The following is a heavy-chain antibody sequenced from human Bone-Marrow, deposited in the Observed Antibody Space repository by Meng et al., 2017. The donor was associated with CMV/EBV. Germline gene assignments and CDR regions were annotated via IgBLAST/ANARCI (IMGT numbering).Heavy chain of an antibody. V-gene: IGHV1-46*01. CDR3: TRRRRDSSGYYLDY. J-gene: IGHJ4*02. CDR1: RHTFADYY. CDR2: INPSGGST. D-gene: IGHD3-22*01. Sequence: QVQLGQSGAEVKKPGASVKVSRKASRHTFADYYINWVRQAPGQGLEWMGIINPSGGSTSYAQKFQGRVTMTRDTSTSTVDMELSSLRSEDTAVYYCTRRRRDSSGYYLDYWGQGTLVTVSS.